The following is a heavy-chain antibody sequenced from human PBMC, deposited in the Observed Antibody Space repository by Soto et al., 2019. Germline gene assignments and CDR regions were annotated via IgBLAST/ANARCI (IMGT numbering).Heavy chain of an antibody. CDR2: IYYSGST. D-gene: IGHD3-10*01. CDR1: GGSISSGGYY. CDR3: ARTGDNMVPTDY. Sequence: SETLSLTCTVSGGSISSGGYYWSWIRQHPGKGLEWIGYIYYSGSTYYNPSLKSRVTISVDTSKNQFSLKLSSVTAADTAVYYCARTGDNMVPTDYWGQGTLVTVSS. V-gene: IGHV4-31*03. J-gene: IGHJ4*02.